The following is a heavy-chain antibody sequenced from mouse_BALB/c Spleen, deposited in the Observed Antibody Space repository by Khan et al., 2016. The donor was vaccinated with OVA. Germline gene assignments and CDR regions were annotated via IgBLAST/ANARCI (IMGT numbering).Heavy chain of an antibody. CDR3: ARGNYYGYYFDY. J-gene: IGHJ2*01. CDR1: GYSITSGYA. D-gene: IGHD1-1*01. CDR2: ISYSGVT. V-gene: IGHV3-2*02. Sequence: VQLKQSGPGLVKPSQSLSLTCTVTGYSITSGYAWNWIRQFPGNKLEWMGYISYSGVTSSTPSLKSRISITRDTSKNQFFLQLNSVTTEDTATYYCARGNYYGYYFDYWGQGTTLTVSS.